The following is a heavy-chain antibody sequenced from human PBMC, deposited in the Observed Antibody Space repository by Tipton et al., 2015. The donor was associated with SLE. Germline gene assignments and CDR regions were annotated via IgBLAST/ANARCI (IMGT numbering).Heavy chain of an antibody. J-gene: IGHJ3*01. CDR3: ARSRDKATDSFDL. CDR2: IYYTGNS. V-gene: IGHV4-59*12. CDR1: GGSISSYY. D-gene: IGHD5-24*01. Sequence: TLSLTCTVSGGSISSYYWSWIRQPPGKGLEWIGYIYYTGNSVYNPSLKSRLSLSVDTSHNQFSLRLTSMTAADTAMYYCARSRDKATDSFDLWGLGTKVTVSS.